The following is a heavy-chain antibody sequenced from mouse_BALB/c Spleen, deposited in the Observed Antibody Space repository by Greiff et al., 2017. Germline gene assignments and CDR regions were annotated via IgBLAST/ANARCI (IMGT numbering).Heavy chain of an antibody. CDR2: ISDGGSYT. CDR3: ARLEGQGYPSYYYAMDY. CDR1: GFTFSDYY. Sequence: EVKVVESGGGLVKPGGSLKLSCAASGFTFSDYYMYWVRQTPEKRLEWVATISDGGSYTYYPDSVKGRFTISRDNAKNTLYLQMSSLKSEDTAMYYCARLEGQGYPSYYYAMDYWGQGTSVTVSS. V-gene: IGHV5-4*02. D-gene: IGHD2-2*01. J-gene: IGHJ4*01.